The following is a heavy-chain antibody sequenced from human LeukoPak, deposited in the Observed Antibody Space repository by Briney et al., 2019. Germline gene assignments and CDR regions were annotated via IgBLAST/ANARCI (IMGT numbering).Heavy chain of an antibody. CDR3: AEGYSLGTYYYMDV. CDR1: GFTFSIYG. V-gene: IGHV3-23*01. CDR2: LSTSDDST. Sequence: GGTLRLSCAASGFTFSIYGLSWVRQAPGKGLEWVSALSTSDDSTYFADSVKGRFTISRDNSKNTLYLQMNSLRAEDTAVYYCAEGYSLGTYYYMDVWGKGTTVTVSS. J-gene: IGHJ6*03. D-gene: IGHD2-21*01.